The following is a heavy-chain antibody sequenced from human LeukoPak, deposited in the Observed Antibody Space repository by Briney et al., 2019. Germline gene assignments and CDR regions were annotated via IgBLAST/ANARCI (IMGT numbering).Heavy chain of an antibody. V-gene: IGHV1-2*02. Sequence: ASVKVSCKASGYTFTGYYIHWVRQAPGQGLEWMGWINPNSGGTNYAQKFQGRVSVTRDMSTSTAYMELSSLRSEDTAVYYCAAGRRDGYSPGDYWGQGTLVTVSS. CDR3: AAGRRDGYSPGDY. J-gene: IGHJ4*02. CDR1: GYTFTGYY. CDR2: INPNSGGT. D-gene: IGHD5-24*01.